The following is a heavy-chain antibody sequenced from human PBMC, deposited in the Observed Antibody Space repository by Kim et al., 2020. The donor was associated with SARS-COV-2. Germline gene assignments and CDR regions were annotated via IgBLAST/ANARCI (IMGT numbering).Heavy chain of an antibody. CDR2: IFYSGST. CDR3: ARQALRGYQFLDRGGMDV. D-gene: IGHD2-2*02. Sequence: SETLSLTCTVSGVSITSSNSYWAWIRQPPGKGLEWIASIFYSGSTYYNPSLKSRLTISVDAPKRQFSLKLTSVTASDTAVYYCARQALRGYQFLDRGGMDVGGQGPTVTVPS. V-gene: IGHV4-39*01. CDR1: GVSITSSNSY. J-gene: IGHJ6*02.